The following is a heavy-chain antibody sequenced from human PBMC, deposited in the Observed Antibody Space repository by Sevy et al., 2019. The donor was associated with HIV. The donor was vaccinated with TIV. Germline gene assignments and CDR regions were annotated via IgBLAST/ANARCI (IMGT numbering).Heavy chain of an antibody. CDR2: ITSSGSTI. CDR3: VRELSRCSSTSCSGNWFDP. Sequence: GGSLRLSCAASGFTFSDYYMSWIRQAPGKGLEWVSHITSSGSTIYYADSVKGRFTISRDNAKNSLYLQMNSLRAEDTAVYYCVRELSRCSSTSCSGNWFDPWGQGTLVTVSS. D-gene: IGHD2-2*01. CDR1: GFTFSDYY. V-gene: IGHV3-11*04. J-gene: IGHJ5*02.